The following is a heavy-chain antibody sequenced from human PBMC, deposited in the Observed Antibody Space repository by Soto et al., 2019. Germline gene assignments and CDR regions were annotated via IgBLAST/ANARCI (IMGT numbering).Heavy chain of an antibody. D-gene: IGHD6-19*01. CDR2: IWYDGSNK. Sequence: QVQLVESGGGVVQPGRSLRLSCAASGFTFSSYGMHWVRQAPGKGLEWVAFIWYDGSNKYYTDSVKGRFTISRDNSKNTMFLQMSSLSAEDTAVYYCARGASAVAASLDYWVQGTLVSVSS. V-gene: IGHV3-33*01. CDR1: GFTFSSYG. CDR3: ARGASAVAASLDY. J-gene: IGHJ4*02.